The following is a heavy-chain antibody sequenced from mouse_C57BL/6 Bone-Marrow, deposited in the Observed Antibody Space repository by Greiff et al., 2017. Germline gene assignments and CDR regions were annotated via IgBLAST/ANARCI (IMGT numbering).Heavy chain of an antibody. CDR3: ARRGTTVVADYFDY. Sequence: EVQVVESGGDLVKPGGSLKLSCAASGFTFSSYGMSWVRQTPDKRLEWVATISSGGSYTYYPDSVKGRFTISRDNAKNTLSLQMSSLKSEDTAMYYCARRGTTVVADYFDYWGQGTTLTVSS. CDR2: ISSGGSYT. V-gene: IGHV5-6*01. CDR1: GFTFSSYG. D-gene: IGHD1-1*01. J-gene: IGHJ2*01.